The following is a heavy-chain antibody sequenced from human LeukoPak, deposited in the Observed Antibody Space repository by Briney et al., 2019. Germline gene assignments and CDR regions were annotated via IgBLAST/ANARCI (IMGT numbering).Heavy chain of an antibody. CDR3: ARDLAAVGAYRDY. CDR1: GYTFTGHY. Sequence: ASVKVSCKASGYTFTGHYMHWVRQAPGQGLEWMGWINPNSGGTKYAQKFQGRVTMTRDTSISTAYMEVSRLRCDDTAVYYCARDLAAVGAYRDYWGQGTLVIVSS. V-gene: IGHV1-2*02. D-gene: IGHD1-26*01. J-gene: IGHJ4*02. CDR2: INPNSGGT.